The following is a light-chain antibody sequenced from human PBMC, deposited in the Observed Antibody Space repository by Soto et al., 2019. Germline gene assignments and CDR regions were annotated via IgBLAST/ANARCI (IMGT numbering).Light chain of an antibody. CDR1: SSDVGAYNY. V-gene: IGLV2-11*01. CDR2: DVS. J-gene: IGLJ2*01. Sequence: QSALTQPRSVSGSPGQSVTISYTGTSSDVGAYNYVSWYQQHPGKAPKVLIYDVSKRPSGVPDRFSGSKSGNTASLTISGLQAEDEADYYCCSYTGIYTLLFGGGTKLTVL. CDR3: CSYTGIYTLL.